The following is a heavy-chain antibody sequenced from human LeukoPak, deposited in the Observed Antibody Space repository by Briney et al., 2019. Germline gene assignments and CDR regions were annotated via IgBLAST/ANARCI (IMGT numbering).Heavy chain of an antibody. CDR3: ARDPFYYYDSSGYSDY. J-gene: IGHJ4*02. D-gene: IGHD3-22*01. CDR2: IKQDGSEK. Sequence: GWSLRLSFAASGFTFSSYWLIWGRQAPGWGPVWVANIKQDGSEKYYVDSVKGRFTISRDNAKNSLYLQMNSLRAEDTAVYYCARDPFYYYDSSGYSDYWGQGTLVTVSS. CDR1: GFTFSSYW. V-gene: IGHV3-7*01.